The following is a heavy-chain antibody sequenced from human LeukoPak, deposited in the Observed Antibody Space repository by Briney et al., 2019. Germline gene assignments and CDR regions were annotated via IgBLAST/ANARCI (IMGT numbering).Heavy chain of an antibody. D-gene: IGHD3-3*02. CDR2: ISGTAAAT. CDR3: AKDAHFPGDVLDI. Sequence: GGSLRLSCTASEFNFNNYAMSWVRQAPGKGLEWVSAISGTAAATWYADSVAGRFTISRDNSKNSLYLQINSLRAEDTAVYYCAKDAHFPGDVLDIWGQGTMVSVSS. V-gene: IGHV3-23*01. J-gene: IGHJ3*02. CDR1: EFNFNNYA.